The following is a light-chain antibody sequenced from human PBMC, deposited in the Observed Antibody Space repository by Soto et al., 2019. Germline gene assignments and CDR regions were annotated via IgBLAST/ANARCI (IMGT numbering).Light chain of an antibody. CDR3: QQYIDYPWT. Sequence: DIQMTQSPSTLSAFVGDRVTITCRASQPVYTWLAWYQQKPGKAPQLLISKVSTLEKGVPSRFSGSGSGPEFTLTISSLQSDDFAIYYCQQYIDYPWTFGQGTTVEIK. J-gene: IGKJ1*01. CDR2: KVS. CDR1: QPVYTW. V-gene: IGKV1-5*03.